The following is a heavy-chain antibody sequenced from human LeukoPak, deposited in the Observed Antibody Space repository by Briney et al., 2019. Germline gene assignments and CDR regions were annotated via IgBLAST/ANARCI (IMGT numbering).Heavy chain of an antibody. CDR2: IYYSGNT. CDR3: ARHSSRHAGSSSWYDF. Sequence: NPSETLSLTCTVSGGSISSSTYHWGWIRQPPGKGLEWIGSIYYSGNTYYNPSLKSRVTISVDTSKNQFSVKLSSVTAADTAVYYCARHSSRHAGSSSWYDFWGQGTLVTVSS. J-gene: IGHJ5*01. V-gene: IGHV4-39*01. D-gene: IGHD2-15*01. CDR1: GGSISSSTYH.